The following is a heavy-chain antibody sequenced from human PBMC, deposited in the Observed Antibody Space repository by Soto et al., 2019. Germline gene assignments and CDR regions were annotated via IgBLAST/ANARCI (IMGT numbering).Heavy chain of an antibody. CDR2: IAWNSDII. CDR3: AKDHYGSSIYGMDV. J-gene: IGHJ6*02. D-gene: IGHD3-10*01. Sequence: EVQLVESGGGLVQPGRSLRLSCAASGFRFEDYAMHWVRQAPGKGLEWVSGIAWNSDIIGYVDSVKGRFTISRDNGKNSLYLEMNSLRPEDTAWYYCAKDHYGSSIYGMDVWGQGNTVTVSS. CDR1: GFRFEDYA. V-gene: IGHV3-9*01.